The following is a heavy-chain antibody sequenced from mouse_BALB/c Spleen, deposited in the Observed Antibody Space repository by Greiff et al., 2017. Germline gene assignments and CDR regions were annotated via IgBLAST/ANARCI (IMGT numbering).Heavy chain of an antibody. CDR3: ARSGRYGAMDY. D-gene: IGHD2-14*01. Sequence: VQLKESGAELVRPGALVKLSCKASGFNIKDYYMHWVKQRPEQGLEWIGWIDPENGNTIYDPKFQGKASITADTSSNTAYLQLSSLTSEDTAVYYCARSGRYGAMDYWGQGTSVTVSS. CDR2: IDPENGNT. J-gene: IGHJ4*01. V-gene: IGHV14-1*02. CDR1: GFNIKDYY.